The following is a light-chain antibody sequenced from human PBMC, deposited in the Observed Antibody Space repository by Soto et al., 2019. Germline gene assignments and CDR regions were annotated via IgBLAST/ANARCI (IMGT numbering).Light chain of an antibody. Sequence: EIVMTQSPGTLSVSPGERATLSCRASQGVGTNLAWYQQRPGQAPRLLIYAASTRATGIPARFSGRGSGTEFTLTISSLQSEDFALYFCQQRGDWPATFGPGTKVDI. J-gene: IGKJ3*01. CDR2: AAS. V-gene: IGKV3-15*01. CDR3: QQRGDWPAT. CDR1: QGVGTN.